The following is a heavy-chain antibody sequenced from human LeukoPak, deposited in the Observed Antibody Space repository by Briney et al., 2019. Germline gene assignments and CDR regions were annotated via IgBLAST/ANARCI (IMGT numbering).Heavy chain of an antibody. CDR2: VSGSGGST. Sequence: PGGSLRLSCAASGFTFSSYDMSWVRQAPGKGLEWVSTVSGSGGSTYYADSVKGRFTISRDNSKNTLYLQMNSLRAEDTAVYYCAKEGDFWSGQNWFDPWGQGTLVTVSS. V-gene: IGHV3-23*01. CDR1: GFTFSSYD. D-gene: IGHD3-3*01. CDR3: AKEGDFWSGQNWFDP. J-gene: IGHJ5*02.